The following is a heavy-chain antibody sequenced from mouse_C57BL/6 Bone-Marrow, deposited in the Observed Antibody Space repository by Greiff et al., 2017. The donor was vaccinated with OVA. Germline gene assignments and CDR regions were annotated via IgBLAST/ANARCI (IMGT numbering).Heavy chain of an antibody. CDR2: ISSGGSYT. CDR1: GFTFSSYG. J-gene: IGHJ2*01. Sequence: EVHLVESGGDLVKPGGSLKLSCAASGFTFSSYGMSWVRQTPDKRLEWVATISSGGSYTYYPDSVKGRFTISRDNAKNTLYLQMSSLKSEDTAMYYCARHPTGTNFDYWGQGTTLTVSS. V-gene: IGHV5-6*01. CDR3: ARHPTGTNFDY. D-gene: IGHD4-1*02.